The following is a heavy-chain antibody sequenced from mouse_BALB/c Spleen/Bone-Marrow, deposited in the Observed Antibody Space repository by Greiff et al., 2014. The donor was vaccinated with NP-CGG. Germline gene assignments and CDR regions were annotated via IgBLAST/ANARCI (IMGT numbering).Heavy chain of an antibody. J-gene: IGHJ4*01. Sequence: EVQLQESGAELVKPWASVKLSCTASGFNIKDTYMHWVKQRPEQGLEWIGRIDPANGNTKYDPKFQGKATITADTSSNTAYLQLSSLTSEDTAVYYCARDSPYAMDYWGQGTSVTVSS. CDR1: GFNIKDTY. CDR3: ARDSPYAMDY. CDR2: IDPANGNT. V-gene: IGHV14-3*02.